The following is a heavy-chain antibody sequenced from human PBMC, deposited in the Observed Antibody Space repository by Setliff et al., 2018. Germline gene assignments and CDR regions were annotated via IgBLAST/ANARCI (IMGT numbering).Heavy chain of an antibody. V-gene: IGHV1-18*01. CDR2: ISAYNGNT. J-gene: IGHJ4*02. CDR3: ARAPSVELVTIRTNSWFTY. Sequence: ASVKVSCKASGYTFTSYDINWVRQAPGQGLEWMGWISAYNGNTNYAQKLQGRVTMTTDTSTSTAYMELRSLTSDDSAFYYCARAPSVELVTIRTNSWFTYWGQGTLVTVSS. D-gene: IGHD5-18*01. CDR1: GYTFTSYD.